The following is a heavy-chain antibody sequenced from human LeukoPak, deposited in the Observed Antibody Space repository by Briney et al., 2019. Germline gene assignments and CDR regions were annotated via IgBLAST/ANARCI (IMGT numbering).Heavy chain of an antibody. J-gene: IGHJ5*02. D-gene: IGHD3-10*01. CDR2: IIPIFGTA. CDR3: ARGGRGGSGSYSLFDR. CDR1: GGTFSSYA. Sequence: SVKVSCKASGGTFSSYAISWVRQAPGQGLEWMGGIIPIFGTADYAQKFQVRVTITADESTTTAYVELSSLRSEDTAVYYCARGGRGGSGSYSLFDRWGQGTLVTVSS. V-gene: IGHV1-69*13.